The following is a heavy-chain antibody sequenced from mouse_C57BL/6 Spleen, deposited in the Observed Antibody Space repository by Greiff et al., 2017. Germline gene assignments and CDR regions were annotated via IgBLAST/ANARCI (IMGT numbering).Heavy chain of an antibody. CDR3: ARGRMVTASYWYFEV. Sequence: VQLQQPGAELVMPGASVKLSCKASGYTFTSYWMHWVKQRPGQGLEWIGEIDPSDSYTNYNQKFKGKSTLTVAKSSSTAYMQLSSLTSEDSAVYDCARGRMVTASYWYFEVWGTGTTVTVSS. V-gene: IGHV1-69*01. D-gene: IGHD2-3*01. CDR2: IDPSDSYT. J-gene: IGHJ1*03. CDR1: GYTFTSYW.